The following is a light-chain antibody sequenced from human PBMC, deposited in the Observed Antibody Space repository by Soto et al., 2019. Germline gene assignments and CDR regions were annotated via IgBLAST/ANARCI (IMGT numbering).Light chain of an antibody. CDR3: IQGTHWPPYT. CDR2: KVS. J-gene: IGKJ2*01. Sequence: DVVMTQSPLSLPVTLGQPASISCRSSQSLAYSDGNTYLNWFQQRPGQSPRRLIYKVSNRDCRVPDRFSGSGSGTDFTLKMSRVEADDVGVYYCIQGTHWPPYTFGQVTKLEIK. V-gene: IGKV2-30*01. CDR1: QSLAYSDGNTY.